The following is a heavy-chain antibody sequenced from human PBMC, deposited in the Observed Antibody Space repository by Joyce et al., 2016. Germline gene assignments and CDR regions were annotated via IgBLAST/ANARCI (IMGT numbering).Heavy chain of an antibody. D-gene: IGHD5-18*01. CDR2: IHSGGSST. J-gene: IGHJ4*02. Sequence: EVQLVESGGGLVQPGGSLRLSCAASGFTFSRYWMHWVRQAPGQGLVWVSRIHSGGSSTSYSDAVKGRFTISRDNAKNTLYLQMNSLSAEYTAVYYCAKLPVTAMADDSGYWGQGTLVTVSS. CDR1: GFTFSRYW. CDR3: AKLPVTAMADDSGY. V-gene: IGHV3-74*01.